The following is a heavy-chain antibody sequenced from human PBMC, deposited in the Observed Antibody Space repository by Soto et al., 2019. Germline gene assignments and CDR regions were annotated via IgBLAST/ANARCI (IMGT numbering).Heavy chain of an antibody. CDR2: IYHSGST. Sequence: PSETLSLTCAVYGGSFSGYYWSWIRQPPGKGLEWIGYIYHSGSTYYNPSLKSRVTISVDTSKNQFSLKLSSVTAVDTAVYYCMLGSGWKDFDYWGQGTLVTVSS. V-gene: IGHV4-34*01. J-gene: IGHJ4*02. CDR3: MLGSGWKDFDY. CDR1: GGSFSGYY. D-gene: IGHD3-22*01.